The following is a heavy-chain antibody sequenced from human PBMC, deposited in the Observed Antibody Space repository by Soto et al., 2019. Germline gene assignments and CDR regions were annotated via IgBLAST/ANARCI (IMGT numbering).Heavy chain of an antibody. V-gene: IGHV3-49*03. CDR1: GFTFGDYA. CDR3: TSLQDYSNYYFDY. CDR2: IRSKAYGGTT. Sequence: GGSLGLSCTASGFTFGDYAMSWFRQAPGKGLEWVGFIRSKAYGGTTEYAASVKGRFTISRDDSKSIAYLQMNSLKTEDTAVYYCTSLQDYSNYYFDYWGQGTLVTVSS. J-gene: IGHJ4*02. D-gene: IGHD4-4*01.